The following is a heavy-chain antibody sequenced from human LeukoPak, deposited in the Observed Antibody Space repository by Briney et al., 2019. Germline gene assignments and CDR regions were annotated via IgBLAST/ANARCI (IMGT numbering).Heavy chain of an antibody. J-gene: IGHJ5*02. V-gene: IGHV1-69*05. CDR3: ARGFGELRSDWFDP. Sequence: SVKVSCKASGGTFSSYAISWVRQAPGQGLEWMGRIIPIFGTANYAQKFQGRVTITTDESTSTAYMELSSLRSEDTAVYYCARGFGELRSDWFDPWRQGTLVTVSS. D-gene: IGHD3-10*01. CDR1: GGTFSSYA. CDR2: IIPIFGTA.